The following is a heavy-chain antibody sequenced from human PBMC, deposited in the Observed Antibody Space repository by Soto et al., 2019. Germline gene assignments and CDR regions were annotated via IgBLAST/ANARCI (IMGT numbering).Heavy chain of an antibody. D-gene: IGHD3-3*01. Sequence: ASVKVSCKASGGTFSSYTISWVRQAPGQGLEWMGRIIPILGSTNYAQKFQGRVTMTRDTSTSTVYMELSSLRSEDTAVYYCGRGEEWGDYSPFDPWGQETRVTVSS. CDR2: IIPILGST. J-gene: IGHJ5*02. CDR3: GRGEEWGDYSPFDP. CDR1: GGTFSSYT. V-gene: IGHV1-69*08.